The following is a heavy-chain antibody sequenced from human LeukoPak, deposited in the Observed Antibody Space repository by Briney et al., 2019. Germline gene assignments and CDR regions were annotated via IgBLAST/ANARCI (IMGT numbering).Heavy chain of an antibody. J-gene: IGHJ4*02. CDR2: ISGSGGTT. Sequence: GGSLRLSCEASGFTFSTYVMSWVRQAPGKGLECVSSISGSGGTTYYADSVKGRFTISRDNSKNTVYLQMSSLTVEDTAIYYCAKEKLRYYDYWGQEALVTVSS. V-gene: IGHV3-23*01. CDR3: AKEKLRYYDY. CDR1: GFTFSTYV. D-gene: IGHD3-16*01.